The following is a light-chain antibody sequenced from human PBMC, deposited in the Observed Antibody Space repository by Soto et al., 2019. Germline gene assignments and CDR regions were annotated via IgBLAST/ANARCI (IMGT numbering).Light chain of an antibody. CDR3: QQYNDYSGLT. V-gene: IGKV1-5*03. CDR1: QPIGSS. Sequence: EIQMTQSPSTLSASIGDRVTITCRARQPIGSSLAWYQQKPGKAPKLLIYKASTLESGIPSRFSGSGSGTEFTLTISSLQPDDFAAYYCQQYNDYSGLTFGGGTKVEIK. J-gene: IGKJ4*01. CDR2: KAS.